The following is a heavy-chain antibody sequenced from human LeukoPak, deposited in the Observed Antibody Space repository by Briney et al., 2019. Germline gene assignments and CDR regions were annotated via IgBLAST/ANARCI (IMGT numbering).Heavy chain of an antibody. CDR2: IYTSGST. V-gene: IGHV4-4*09. J-gene: IGHJ6*03. Sequence: SETLSLTCTVSGGSISSYYWSWIRQPPGKGLEWIGYIYTSGSTNYNPSRKSRVTISVDTSKNQFSLKLSSVTAADTAVYYCARWAHFWSGYYYYYYMDVWGKGTTVTVSS. CDR1: GGSISSYY. CDR3: ARWAHFWSGYYYYYYMDV. D-gene: IGHD3-3*02.